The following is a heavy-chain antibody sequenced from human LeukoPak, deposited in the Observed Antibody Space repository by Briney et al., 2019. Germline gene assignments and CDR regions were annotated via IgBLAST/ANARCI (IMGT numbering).Heavy chain of an antibody. J-gene: IGHJ5*02. V-gene: IGHV4-59*01. CDR1: GGSISSYY. Sequence: SETLSLTCTVSGGSISSYYWSWIRQPPGKGLEWIGYIYYSGSTNYNPSLKSRVTISVDTSKNQFSLKLRSVTAADTAVYYCARHPDYYGSGSSNWFDPWGQGTLVTVSS. D-gene: IGHD3-10*01. CDR2: IYYSGST. CDR3: ARHPDYYGSGSSNWFDP.